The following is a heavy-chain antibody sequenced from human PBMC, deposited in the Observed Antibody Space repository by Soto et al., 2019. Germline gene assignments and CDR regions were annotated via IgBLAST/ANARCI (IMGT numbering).Heavy chain of an antibody. CDR1: GYTFTSYG. D-gene: IGHD4-17*01. Sequence: GASVKVSCKASGYTFTSYGISWVRQAPGQGLEWMGWISAYNGNTNYAQKLQDRVTMTTDTSTSTAYMELRSLRSDDTAVYYCARIPTVTTFFAFDIWGQGTMVTVSS. J-gene: IGHJ3*02. CDR3: ARIPTVTTFFAFDI. CDR2: ISAYNGNT. V-gene: IGHV1-18*04.